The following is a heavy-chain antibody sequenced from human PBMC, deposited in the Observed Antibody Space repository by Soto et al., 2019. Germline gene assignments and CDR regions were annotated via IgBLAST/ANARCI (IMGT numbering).Heavy chain of an antibody. D-gene: IGHD1-1*01. CDR3: ARYGNSNWFDP. CDR2: IDISSSNI. CDR1: GFTFSSYS. V-gene: IGHV3-21*01. J-gene: IGHJ5*02. Sequence: GGSLRLSCAASGFTFSSYSMNWVRQAPGKGLEWVSSIDISSSNIYYADSVKGRFTISRDNAKNSLYLQMNSLRAEDTAVYYCARYGNSNWFDPWGQGTLVTVSS.